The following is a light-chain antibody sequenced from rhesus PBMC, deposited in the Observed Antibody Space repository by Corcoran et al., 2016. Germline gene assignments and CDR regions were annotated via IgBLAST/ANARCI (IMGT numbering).Light chain of an antibody. CDR3: MQGIGFPALT. CDR2: EVS. CDR1: QSLLDSEDGNTY. J-gene: IGKJ4*01. Sequence: DIVMTQTPLSLPVTPGEPASISCRSSQSLLDSEDGNTYLEWYLQKPGQSPQLLIYEVSNRASGVPDRFSGSGSDTDFTMKISRVEAEDVGVYYCMQGIGFPALTFGGGTKVELK. V-gene: IGKV2S20*01.